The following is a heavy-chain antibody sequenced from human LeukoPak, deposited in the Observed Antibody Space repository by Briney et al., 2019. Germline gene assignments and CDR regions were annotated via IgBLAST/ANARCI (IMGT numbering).Heavy chain of an antibody. CDR3: ARGGGENGMDV. CDR1: GLNVSSNY. Sequence: SGGSLRLSCAASGLNVSSNYMSWVRQAPGKGLEWVSLIYSGGNTYYADSVKGRFTISRDNSKNTLYLHMNSLRAEDTAVYYCARGGGENGMDVWGQGTTVTVFS. V-gene: IGHV3-53*01. D-gene: IGHD2-21*01. CDR2: IYSGGNT. J-gene: IGHJ6*02.